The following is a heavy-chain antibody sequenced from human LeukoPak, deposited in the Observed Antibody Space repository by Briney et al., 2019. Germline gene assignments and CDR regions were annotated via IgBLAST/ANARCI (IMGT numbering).Heavy chain of an antibody. CDR3: ARRRYPGYSSGLFDY. Sequence: SETLSLTCTVSGGSISTGTYYWGWIRQPPGKGLECIGSIYYRGSTYYNPSLKSRVTISVDTSNNHFSLNLSSVTAADTAVYYCARRRYPGYSSGLFDYWGQGTLVTVSS. J-gene: IGHJ4*02. CDR1: GGSISTGTYY. D-gene: IGHD6-19*01. CDR2: IYYRGST. V-gene: IGHV4-39*02.